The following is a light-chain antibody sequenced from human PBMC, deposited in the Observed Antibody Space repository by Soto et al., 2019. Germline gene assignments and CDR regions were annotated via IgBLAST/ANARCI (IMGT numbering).Light chain of an antibody. J-gene: IGLJ3*02. CDR3: CSFAGSPWV. V-gene: IGLV2-23*02. Sequence: QAVVTQPASVSGSPGQSITISCSGTGSDVGSYNLVSWYKHHPGKAPKLIIYQVTKRPSGVSNRFSGSKSGNTASLTISGLQSADEADYYCCSFAGSPWVFGGGTKLTVL. CDR1: GSDVGSYNL. CDR2: QVT.